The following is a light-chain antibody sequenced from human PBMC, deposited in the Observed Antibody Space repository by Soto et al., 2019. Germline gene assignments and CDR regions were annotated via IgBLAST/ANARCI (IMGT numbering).Light chain of an antibody. Sequence: MTQSPAALSASVGDRVTIPCRTSQGVRNDFAWYQQKPGEAPKRLIYAASTLQTGVPSRFSGSGSGTDFTLTINSLQSEDSATYYCQQSNGCPLLTFGGGTKVDIK. CDR1: QGVRND. V-gene: IGKV1-17*01. CDR2: AAS. J-gene: IGKJ4*01. CDR3: QQSNGCPLLT.